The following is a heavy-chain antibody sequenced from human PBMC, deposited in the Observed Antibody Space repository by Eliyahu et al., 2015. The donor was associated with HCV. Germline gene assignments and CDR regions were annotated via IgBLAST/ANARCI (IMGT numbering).Heavy chain of an antibody. J-gene: IGHJ4*02. V-gene: IGHV4-31*03. Sequence: QVQLQESGPGLVKPSQTLSLTCSXXGGSISSGDFYWSWIRQHPGKVLEWIAYIDYTGTTYYNPSLKSRVTISLHTTKNQFSLKLTSVTAADTAVYYCARVSPGIRGGVYYFDNWGQGTLVTVSS. CDR2: IDYTGTT. CDR1: GGSISSGDFY. CDR3: ARVSPGIRGGVYYFDN. D-gene: IGHD3-16*01.